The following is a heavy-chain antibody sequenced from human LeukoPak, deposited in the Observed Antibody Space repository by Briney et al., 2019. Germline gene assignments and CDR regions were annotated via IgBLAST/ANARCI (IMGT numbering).Heavy chain of an antibody. CDR3: ANSYGYD. Sequence: GGSLRLSCVASGFTFRNFGMRWVRQAPGMGLEWLSLISGPGDVSYYADSVKGRFTISRDNSKNTVCLQMSSLRVDDTATYYCANSYGYDWGQGTLVTVSS. CDR1: GFTFRNFG. J-gene: IGHJ4*02. CDR2: ISGPGDVS. D-gene: IGHD3-16*01. V-gene: IGHV3-23*01.